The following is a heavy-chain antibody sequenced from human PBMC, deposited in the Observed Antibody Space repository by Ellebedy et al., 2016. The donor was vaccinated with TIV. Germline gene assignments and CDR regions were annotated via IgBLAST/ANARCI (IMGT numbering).Heavy chain of an antibody. D-gene: IGHD3-10*01. V-gene: IGHV3-33*01. CDR1: GFTFNSYG. CDR2: IWYDGSNK. J-gene: IGHJ6*02. CDR3: AREPMVRGVIRRGYAMDV. Sequence: GESLKISXAASGFTFNSYGMHWVRQAPGKGLEWVAVIWYDGSNKYYADSVKGRFTISRDNSKNTLYLQMNSLRAEDTAVYYCAREPMVRGVIRRGYAMDVWGQGTTVTVSS.